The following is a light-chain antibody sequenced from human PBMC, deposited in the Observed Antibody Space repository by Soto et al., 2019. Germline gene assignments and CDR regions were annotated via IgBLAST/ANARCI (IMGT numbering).Light chain of an antibody. J-gene: IGKJ3*01. V-gene: IGKV1-5*01. CDR2: DSS. CDR3: QHYISDPLA. Sequence: DIQMTQSPSTLSASVGDRVTITCRASQSISSSLAWYQQKPGKVPKLLIYDSSNLESGVPSRFSGSGSGTEFTLTISSLQPDDFAAYYCQHYISDPLAFGPGTKVDVK. CDR1: QSISSS.